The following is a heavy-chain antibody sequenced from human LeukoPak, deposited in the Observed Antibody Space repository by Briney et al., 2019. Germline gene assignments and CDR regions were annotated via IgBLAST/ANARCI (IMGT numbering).Heavy chain of an antibody. D-gene: IGHD6-6*01. CDR2: IKQDGNTK. CDR1: GFTFSRYW. Sequence: GGSLRLSCVASGFTFSRYWMSWVRQAPGKGLEWVANIKQDGNTKYYVESVKGRFTISRDNAKNSVYLQMNSLRGEDTAVYFCARIGYSSSSFDYWGQGTLVTVSS. J-gene: IGHJ4*02. CDR3: ARIGYSSSSFDY. V-gene: IGHV3-7*01.